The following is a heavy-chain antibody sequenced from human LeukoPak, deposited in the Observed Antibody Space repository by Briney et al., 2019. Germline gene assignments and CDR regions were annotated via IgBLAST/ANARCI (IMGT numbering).Heavy chain of an antibody. D-gene: IGHD6-6*01. CDR2: ISTYNDDR. CDR3: ARDRSSFSYAFDI. CDR1: GYTFTSYA. J-gene: IGHJ3*02. Sequence: ASVKVSCKASGYTFTSYAIHWVRQAPGQRLEWMGWISTYNDDRKYSPKFQGTVTITTDTSASTAYLELSSLRSEDTAVYYCARDRSSFSYAFDIWGQGTMVTVSS. V-gene: IGHV1-3*04.